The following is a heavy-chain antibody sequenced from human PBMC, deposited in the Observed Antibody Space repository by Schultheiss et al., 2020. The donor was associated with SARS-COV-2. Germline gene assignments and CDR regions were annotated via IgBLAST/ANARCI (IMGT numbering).Heavy chain of an antibody. J-gene: IGHJ4*02. Sequence: ASVKVSCKASGYTFTGYYMHWVRQAPGKGLEWMGGFDPEDGETIYAQKFQGRVTMTRDTSISTAYMELSSLISDDTAVYYCARMFYGGVLSGFDYWGQGTLVTVSS. CDR1: GYTFTGYY. CDR2: FDPEDGET. CDR3: ARMFYGGVLSGFDY. V-gene: IGHV1-2*02. D-gene: IGHD4-23*01.